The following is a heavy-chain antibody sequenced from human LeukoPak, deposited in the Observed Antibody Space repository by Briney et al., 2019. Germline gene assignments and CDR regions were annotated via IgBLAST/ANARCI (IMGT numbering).Heavy chain of an antibody. D-gene: IGHD2-2*01. CDR1: GFTFSNYA. CDR3: AKQRDHCSSTSCYAYFDY. CDR2: ISGSGGST. V-gene: IGHV3-23*01. Sequence: GGSLRLSCAASGFTFSNYAMSWVRQAPGKGLEWVSAISGSGGSTYYADSVKGRFTISRDNSKNTLYLQMNSLRAEDTAVYYCAKQRDHCSSTSCYAYFDYWGQGTLVTVSS. J-gene: IGHJ4*02.